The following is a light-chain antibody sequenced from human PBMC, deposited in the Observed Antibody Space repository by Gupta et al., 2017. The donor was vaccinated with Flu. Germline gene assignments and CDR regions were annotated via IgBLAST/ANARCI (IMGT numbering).Light chain of an antibody. CDR2: GAS. V-gene: IGKV3-20*01. J-gene: IGKJ1*01. CDR3: HLHGTWTA. Sequence: EIVLTQSPGTLSLSPGERATLSCRASQRLSSTFLAWYQQKRGQAPRLLIYGASSRATGIPDRFSGSGSGTDFTLIISRREPEDFAVYYWHLHGTWTAFGHGTNVEIK. CDR1: QRLSSTF.